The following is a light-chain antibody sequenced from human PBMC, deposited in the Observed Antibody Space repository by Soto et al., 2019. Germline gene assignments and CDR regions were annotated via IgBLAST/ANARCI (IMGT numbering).Light chain of an antibody. CDR1: QSVLYSSNNKNY. J-gene: IGKJ2*02. CDR3: QQYYSSPWT. V-gene: IGKV4-1*01. Sequence: DIVMTQSPDSLAVSLGEGAAINCKSSQSVLYSSNNKNYLAWYQQKSGQPPKLLIYWASTRESGVPDRFSGSGSGTDFTLTISSLQVEDVAFYYCQQYYSSPWTFGQGTKLEIK. CDR2: WAS.